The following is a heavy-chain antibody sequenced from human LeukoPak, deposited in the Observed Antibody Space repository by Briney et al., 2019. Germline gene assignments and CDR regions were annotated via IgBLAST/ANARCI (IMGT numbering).Heavy chain of an antibody. J-gene: IGHJ6*04. D-gene: IGHD6-19*01. CDR1: GGSFSGYY. Sequence: KASETLSLTCAVYGGSFSGYYWSWIRQPPGKGLEWIGEINHSGSTNYNPSLKSLVTISVDTSKNQFSLKLSSVTAAGTAVYYCARPQGPYSSGSAQGVWGKGTTVTVSS. CDR3: ARPQGPYSSGSAQGV. V-gene: IGHV4-34*01. CDR2: INHSGST.